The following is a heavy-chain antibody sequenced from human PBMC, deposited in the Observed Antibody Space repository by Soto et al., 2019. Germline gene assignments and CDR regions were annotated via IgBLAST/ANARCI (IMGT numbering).Heavy chain of an antibody. CDR3: ASSGWYRGIGAFDI. V-gene: IGHV1-18*04. Sequence: ASLKLSCKASGYTCARYWIVGVRQAPGQGLEWMGWISAYNGNTNYAQKLQGRVTMTTDTSTSTAYMELRSLRSDDTAVYYCASSGWYRGIGAFDIWGQGTMVTVSS. D-gene: IGHD6-19*01. CDR2: ISAYNGNT. J-gene: IGHJ3*02. CDR1: GYTCARYW.